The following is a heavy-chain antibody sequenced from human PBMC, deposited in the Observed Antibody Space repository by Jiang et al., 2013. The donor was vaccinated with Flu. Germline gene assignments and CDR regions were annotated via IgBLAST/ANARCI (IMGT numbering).Heavy chain of an antibody. V-gene: IGHV5-51*01. CDR2: IYPGDSDT. Sequence: GAEVKKPGESLRISCKGSGYTFTGYWIGWVRQMPGKGLEWMGIIYPGDSDTRYNPSFQGQVTISVDKSVSTAYLQWSSLKASDTAMYYCARRPGGWYYFDYWGQGALVTVSS. CDR1: GYTFTGYW. D-gene: IGHD2-15*01. J-gene: IGHJ4*02. CDR3: ARRPGGWYYFDY.